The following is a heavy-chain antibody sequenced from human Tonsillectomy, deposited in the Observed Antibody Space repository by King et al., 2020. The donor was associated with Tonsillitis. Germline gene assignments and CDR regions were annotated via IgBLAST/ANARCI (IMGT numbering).Heavy chain of an antibody. J-gene: IGHJ6*02. CDR1: GFTFSSYG. D-gene: IGHD3-9*01. CDR3: SRGPDYDILTGPNYYYYGMDV. V-gene: IGHV3-33*05. CDR2: ISYHGSNK. Sequence: QLVQSGGGVVQPGRSLRLSCAASGFTFSSYGMHWVRQAPGKGLEWVAVISYHGSNKYYADSVKGRFTISRDNSKNKLYLQMNSLRAEDTAVYYCSRGPDYDILTGPNYYYYGMDVWGQGTTVTVSS.